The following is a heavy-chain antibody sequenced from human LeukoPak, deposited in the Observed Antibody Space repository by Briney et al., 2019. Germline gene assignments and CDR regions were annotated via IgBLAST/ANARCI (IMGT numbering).Heavy chain of an antibody. J-gene: IGHJ3*02. CDR1: GFTFSSYG. V-gene: IGHV3-30*02. D-gene: IGHD1-26*01. Sequence: PGGSLRLSCAASGFTFSSYGMHWVRQAPGKGLEWVAFIRYDGSNKYYADSMKGRFTISRDNSKNTLYLQMNSLRAEDTAVYYCAKDSQYSGSSTPRKDAFDIRGQGTMVTVSS. CDR3: AKDSQYSGSSTPRKDAFDI. CDR2: IRYDGSNK.